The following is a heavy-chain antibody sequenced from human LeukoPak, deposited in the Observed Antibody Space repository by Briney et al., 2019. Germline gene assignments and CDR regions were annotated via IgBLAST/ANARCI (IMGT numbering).Heavy chain of an antibody. V-gene: IGHV3-7*01. CDR3: VREFDC. CDR2: IKEDGSEK. J-gene: IGHJ4*02. CDR1: GFSFSRSW. Sequence: GGSLRLSCVASGFSFSRSWMSWVRQAPGKGLEWVANIKEDGSEKQYVDSVKGRFTISRDNAKNSLYLQMNSLRAEDTAVYFCVREFDCWGQGALVTVSS.